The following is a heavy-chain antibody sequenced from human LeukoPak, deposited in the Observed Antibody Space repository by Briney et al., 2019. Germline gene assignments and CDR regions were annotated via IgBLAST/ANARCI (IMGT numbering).Heavy chain of an antibody. J-gene: IGHJ4*02. CDR3: ARVPGLRLGELSPLFDY. Sequence: SVKVSCKASGGTFSSYAISWVRQAPGQGLEWMGGIIPIFGTANYARKFQGRVTITADKSTSTAYMELSSLRSEDTAVYYCARVPGLRLGELSPLFDYWGQGTLVTVSS. CDR1: GGTFSSYA. D-gene: IGHD3-16*02. V-gene: IGHV1-69*06. CDR2: IIPIFGTA.